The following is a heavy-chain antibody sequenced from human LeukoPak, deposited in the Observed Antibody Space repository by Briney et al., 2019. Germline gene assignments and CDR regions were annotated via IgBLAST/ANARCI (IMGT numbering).Heavy chain of an antibody. CDR2: ISYDGSTK. D-gene: IGHD3-10*01. Sequence: GRSLRLSCAASGFIFSTHGMHWVRQAPGKGLEWVSLISYDGSTKYYADSVEGRLTISRDNSKSTLYLQLNSLRVEDTAVYYCAKDRHFYGAGTYYNLDYWGQGTLVTVSS. CDR3: AKDRHFYGAGTYYNLDY. J-gene: IGHJ4*02. CDR1: GFIFSTHG. V-gene: IGHV3-30*18.